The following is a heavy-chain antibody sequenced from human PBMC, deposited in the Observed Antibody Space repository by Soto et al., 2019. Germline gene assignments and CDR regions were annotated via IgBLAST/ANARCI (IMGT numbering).Heavy chain of an antibody. CDR3: AVGYCSSTTCSREYFQH. CDR2: IYYSGST. J-gene: IGHJ1*01. Sequence: SETLSLTCAVSGYSISSGYYWGWIRQPPGKGLEWIGTIYYSGSTFHNPSLKSRVTISVDTSKNQFSLRLRSVTAADTAVYYCAVGYCSSTTCSREYFQHWGQGTLVTVSS. CDR1: GYSISSGYY. V-gene: IGHV4-38-2*01. D-gene: IGHD2-2*01.